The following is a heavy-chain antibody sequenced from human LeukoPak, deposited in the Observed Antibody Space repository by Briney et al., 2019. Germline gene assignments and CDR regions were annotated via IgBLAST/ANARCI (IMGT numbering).Heavy chain of an antibody. J-gene: IGHJ4*02. Sequence: SQTLSLTLAISGASVSNNSAIWIWIRQSPSRGLQWLGRTYYRSKWYNDYAVSVKSRITLNVDTSKNQFSLQLNSVTPEDTAVYYCARSSNLHYFDYWGQGTQVTVSS. V-gene: IGHV6-1*01. CDR3: ARSSNLHYFDY. CDR2: TYYRSKWYN. CDR1: GASVSNNSAI.